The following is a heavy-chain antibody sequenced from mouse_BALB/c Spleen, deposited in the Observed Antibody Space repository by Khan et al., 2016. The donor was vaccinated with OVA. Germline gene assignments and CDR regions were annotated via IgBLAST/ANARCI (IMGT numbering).Heavy chain of an antibody. CDR1: GYIFTSYW. CDR3: ARPSDNSGSLFAY. Sequence: QMQLEESGAELVRPGASVKLSCKTSGYIFTSYWIHWVKQRSGQGLEWIARIYPGTGSTHYNEKFKGKATLTADKSSSTAYMQLSSLQSEGSAVYFCARPSDNSGSLFAYWGQGTLVTVSA. D-gene: IGHD3-2*01. V-gene: IGHV1S132*01. J-gene: IGHJ3*01. CDR2: IYPGTGST.